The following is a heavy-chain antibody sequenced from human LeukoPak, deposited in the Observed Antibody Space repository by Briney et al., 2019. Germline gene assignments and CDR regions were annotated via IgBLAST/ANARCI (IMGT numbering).Heavy chain of an antibody. CDR1: GYTLIELS. V-gene: IGHV1-24*01. D-gene: IGHD3-16*01. J-gene: IGHJ6*03. CDR2: FDPEDGET. CDR3: ATIRGIPPTFYYYYYYMDV. Sequence: GASVKVSCKVSGYTLIELSMHWVRQAPGKGLEWMGGFDPEDGETIYAQKFQGRVTMTEDTSTDTAYMELSSLRSEDTAVYYCATIRGIPPTFYYYYYYMDVWGKGTTVTVSS.